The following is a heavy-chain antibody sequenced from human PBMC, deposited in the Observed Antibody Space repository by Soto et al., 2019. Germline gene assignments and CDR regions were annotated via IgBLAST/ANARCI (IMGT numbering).Heavy chain of an antibody. V-gene: IGHV4-34*01. J-gene: IGHJ6*03. CDR2: INHSGST. CDR3: ARGFLYYYGSVPSYYYYYYMDV. D-gene: IGHD3-10*01. CDR1: GGSFSGYY. Sequence: QVQLQQWGAGLLKPSETLSLTCAVYGGSFSGYYWSWIRKPPGKGLEWIGEINHSGSTNYNPSLKSRVTISVDTSKNQFSLMLSSVTAADTAVYYCARGFLYYYGSVPSYYYYYYMDVWGKGTTVTVSS.